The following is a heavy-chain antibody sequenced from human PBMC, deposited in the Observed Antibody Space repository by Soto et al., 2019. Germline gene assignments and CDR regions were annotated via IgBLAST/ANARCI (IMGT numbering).Heavy chain of an antibody. J-gene: IGHJ4*02. CDR1: GGSISSYY. D-gene: IGHD3-22*01. CDR2: IYTSGST. Sequence: SETLSLTCTVSGGSISSYYWSWIRQPAGKGLEWIGRIYTSGSTNYNPSLKSRVTMSVDTSKNQFSLKLSSVTAADTAVYYCARGYYDSSGYYYIDYWGQGTLVTVSS. V-gene: IGHV4-4*07. CDR3: ARGYYDSSGYYYIDY.